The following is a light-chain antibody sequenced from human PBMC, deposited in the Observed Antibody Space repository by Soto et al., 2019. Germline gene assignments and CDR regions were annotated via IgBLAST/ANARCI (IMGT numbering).Light chain of an antibody. V-gene: IGKV1-5*01. CDR3: QQYNSYLYT. Sequence: DIQMTQSPSTLSASVGDRVTITCRASQSISSWLAWYQQKPGKAPKLLIYDASSLESGVPSRFSGSGSGTEFTLTISRLQPDDFATYYCQQYNSYLYTFRQGTKLEIK. J-gene: IGKJ2*01. CDR1: QSISSW. CDR2: DAS.